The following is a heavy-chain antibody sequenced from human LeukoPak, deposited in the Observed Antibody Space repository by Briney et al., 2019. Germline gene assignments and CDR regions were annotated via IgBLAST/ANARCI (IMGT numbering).Heavy chain of an antibody. V-gene: IGHV3-21*04. D-gene: IGHD1-26*01. Sequence: GGSLRLSCAASGFTFSSYSMNWVRQAPGKGLEWVSFISSSSSYIYYADSVKGRFTISRDNAKNSLYLQMNSLRAEDTALYYCAKDIGVRRGSMIDYWGQGTLVTVSS. CDR2: ISSSSSYI. J-gene: IGHJ4*02. CDR1: GFTFSSYS. CDR3: AKDIGVRRGSMIDY.